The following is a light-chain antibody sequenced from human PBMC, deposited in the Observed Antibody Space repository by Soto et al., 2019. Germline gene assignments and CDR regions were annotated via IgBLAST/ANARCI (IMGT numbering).Light chain of an antibody. V-gene: IGLV1-40*01. J-gene: IGLJ1*01. CDR1: SSNIGADYD. CDR3: QSYDSSLSGYV. Sequence: QSVLTQPPSVSGAPGQRVTISCTGSSSNIGADYDIHWYQHLPGTAPKLLLYGHSNRPSGVPDRFSGSKSGTSASLAITGLQAEDEADYYCQSYDSSLSGYVFGTGTKVTAL. CDR2: GHS.